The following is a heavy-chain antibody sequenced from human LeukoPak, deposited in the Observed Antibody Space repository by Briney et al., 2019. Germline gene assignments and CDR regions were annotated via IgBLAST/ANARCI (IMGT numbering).Heavy chain of an antibody. CDR3: AVECGAGYFHDAFDI. Sequence: GGSLRLSCAASGLSITNKAMSWVRQGPGKGLEWVSGISGRTGRAYYADSVKGRFTISRDSSKSMLYLEMNSLRVDDTALYYCAVECGAGYFHDAFDIWGQGTMVTVSS. D-gene: IGHD3-9*01. V-gene: IGHV3-23*01. CDR2: ISGRTGRA. J-gene: IGHJ3*02. CDR1: GLSITNKA.